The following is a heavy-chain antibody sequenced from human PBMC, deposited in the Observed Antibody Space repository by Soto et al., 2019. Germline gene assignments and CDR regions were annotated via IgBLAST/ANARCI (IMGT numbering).Heavy chain of an antibody. CDR2: IYWDDDK. Sequence: QITLKESGPTLVKPTQTLTLTCTFSGFSLSTSGVGVGWIRQPPGKALEWLALIYWDDDKRYSPSLKSRLTIPKDTSKNQVVLTMNNMDPVDTATYYCAHIMRNHYYDSSGYHPSPTYVWFDPWGQGTLFTVSS. CDR3: AHIMRNHYYDSSGYHPSPTYVWFDP. V-gene: IGHV2-5*02. J-gene: IGHJ5*02. D-gene: IGHD3-22*01. CDR1: GFSLSTSGVG.